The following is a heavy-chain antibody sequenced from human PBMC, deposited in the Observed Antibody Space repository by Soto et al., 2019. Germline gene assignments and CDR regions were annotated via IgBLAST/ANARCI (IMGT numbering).Heavy chain of an antibody. Sequence: QLQLQESGPGLVKPSETLSLTCTVSGGSISSSSYYWGWIRQPPGKGLEWIGSIYYSGSTYYNPSLKSRVTISVDTSKNQFALKLSSVTAADTAVYYCARRNDYDSSCYYGYWGQGTLVTVSS. CDR1: GGSISSSSYY. J-gene: IGHJ4*02. V-gene: IGHV4-39*01. D-gene: IGHD3-22*01. CDR3: ARRNDYDSSCYYGY. CDR2: IYYSGST.